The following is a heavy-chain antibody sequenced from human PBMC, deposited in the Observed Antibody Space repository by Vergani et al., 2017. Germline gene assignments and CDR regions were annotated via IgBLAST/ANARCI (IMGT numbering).Heavy chain of an antibody. V-gene: IGHV4-31*03. J-gene: IGHJ5*02. CDR3: ASHGNYYDSSGYYYVGWFDP. CDR1: GCSISRGGYY. D-gene: IGHD3-22*01. CDR2: IYYSGST. Sequence: QVQLQESGPGLVKPSQTLSLTCTFSGCSISRGGYYWSWIRQHPGKGLEWIGYIYYSGSTYYNPSLKSRVTISVDTSKNQFSLKLSSVTAADTAVYYCASHGNYYDSSGYYYVGWFDPWGQGALVTVSS.